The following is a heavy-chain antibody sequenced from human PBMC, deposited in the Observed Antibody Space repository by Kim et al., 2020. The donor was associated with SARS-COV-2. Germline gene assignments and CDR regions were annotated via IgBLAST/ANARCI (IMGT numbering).Heavy chain of an antibody. CDR3: ARLEYSREASFDP. D-gene: IGHD6-13*01. V-gene: IGHV4-39*01. CDR1: GGSISSSSYY. CDR2: IYYSGST. Sequence: SETLSLTCTVSGGSISSSSYYWGWIRQPPGKGLEWIGSIYYSGSTYYNPSLKSRVTISVDTSKNQFSLKLSSVTAADTAVYYCARLEYSREASFDPWGQGTLVTVSS. J-gene: IGHJ5*02.